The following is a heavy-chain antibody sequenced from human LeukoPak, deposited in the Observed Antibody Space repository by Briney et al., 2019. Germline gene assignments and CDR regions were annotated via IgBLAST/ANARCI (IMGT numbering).Heavy chain of an antibody. CDR2: ISSSSRFI. Sequence: PGGSLRLSCAASGFTFSSYSMNWVRQAPGKGLEWVSLISSSSRFIYYGDSVKGRFTISRDNAKKSLYLQMNSLRAEDTAVYYCARDRLYYYYGSGPSYYMDVWGKGTTVTVSS. CDR3: ARDRLYYYYGSGPSYYMDV. V-gene: IGHV3-21*01. J-gene: IGHJ6*03. D-gene: IGHD3-10*01. CDR1: GFTFSSYS.